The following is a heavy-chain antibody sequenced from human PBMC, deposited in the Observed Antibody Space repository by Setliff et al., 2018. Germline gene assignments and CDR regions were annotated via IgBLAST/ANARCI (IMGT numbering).Heavy chain of an antibody. CDR1: GYTFTSYD. CDR2: MNPNSGNT. Sequence: GASVKVSCKASGYTFTSYDINWVRQATGQGLEWMGWMNPNSGNTGYAQKFQGRVTMTRNTSISTAYMELSSPRSEDTAVYYCARGLKLRYFDWPIDYWGQGTLVTVSS. J-gene: IGHJ4*02. V-gene: IGHV1-8*02. D-gene: IGHD3-9*01. CDR3: ARGLKLRYFDWPIDY.